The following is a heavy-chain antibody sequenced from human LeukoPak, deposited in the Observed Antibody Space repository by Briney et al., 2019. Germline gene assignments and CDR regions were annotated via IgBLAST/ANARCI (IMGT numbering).Heavy chain of an antibody. Sequence: ASVKVSCKASGYTFTSYYMHWVRQAPGQGLEWMGIINPSGGSTSYAQKFQGRVTMTRDTSISTAYMELSRLRSDDTAVYYCARVFASSSSRDYWGQGTLVTVSS. J-gene: IGHJ4*02. V-gene: IGHV1-46*01. CDR1: GYTFTSYY. CDR3: ARVFASSSSRDY. D-gene: IGHD6-6*01. CDR2: INPSGGST.